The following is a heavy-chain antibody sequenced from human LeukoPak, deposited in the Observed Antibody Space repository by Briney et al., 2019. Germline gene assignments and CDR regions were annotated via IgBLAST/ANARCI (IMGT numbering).Heavy chain of an antibody. V-gene: IGHV3-23*01. J-gene: IGHJ5*02. CDR2: ISGSGGST. Sequence: GGSLRLSCAASGFTFSSYAMSWVRQAPEKGLEWVSAISGSGGSTYYADSVKGRFTISRDNSKNTLYLQMNSLRAEDTAVYYGAKAPYDILTGNDAWGQGSLVTVSS. CDR3: AKAPYDILTGNDA. D-gene: IGHD3-9*01. CDR1: GFTFSSYA.